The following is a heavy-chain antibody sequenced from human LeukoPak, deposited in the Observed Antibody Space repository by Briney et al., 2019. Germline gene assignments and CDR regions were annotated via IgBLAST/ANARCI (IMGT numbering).Heavy chain of an antibody. CDR2: INPSGGRT. CDR3: ARGFGGLWYWFDP. CDR1: GDTLTSYY. Sequence: ASVKVSCKASGDTLTSYYIHWVRQAPGQGLEWMGIINPSGGRTTYAQRFQGRVTMTRDTSTSTAYMELRSLRSDDTAVYYCARGFGGLWYWFDPWGQGTLVTVAS. V-gene: IGHV1-46*01. J-gene: IGHJ5*02. D-gene: IGHD3-10*01.